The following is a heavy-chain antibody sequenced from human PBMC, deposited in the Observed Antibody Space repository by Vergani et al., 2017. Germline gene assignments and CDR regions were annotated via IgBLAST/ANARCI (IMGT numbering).Heavy chain of an antibody. D-gene: IGHD6-13*01. J-gene: IGHJ6*02. Sequence: QVQLQQWGGGLLKPSETLSLTCVVTGGSFPSYHWTWIRQSPGEGLEWVGDIDHTGRPDYNPSLKSRLTMSVDKSRNQFSLTLTSVTAAGTAGYYCARGKLVPYFYYYGMDFWGQGTTVTVSS. CDR1: GGSFPSYH. CDR2: IDHTGRP. CDR3: ARGKLVPYFYYYGMDF. V-gene: IGHV4-34*01.